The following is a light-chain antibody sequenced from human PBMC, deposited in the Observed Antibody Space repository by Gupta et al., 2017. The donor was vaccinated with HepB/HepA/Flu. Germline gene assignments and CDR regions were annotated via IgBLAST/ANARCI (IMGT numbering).Light chain of an antibody. V-gene: IGKV3-20*01. CDR1: QSVSSTY. J-gene: IGKJ2*04. Sequence: ETVLTQSPRTLSLSPGQRATLSCRASQSVSSTYLAWYQQKPGQAPRSLIYGASSRATGIPDRFSGSGSGTDFTLTISRLEPEDFAVYYCQQYGSSPPCSFGQGTKLEIK. CDR3: QQYGSSPPCS. CDR2: GAS.